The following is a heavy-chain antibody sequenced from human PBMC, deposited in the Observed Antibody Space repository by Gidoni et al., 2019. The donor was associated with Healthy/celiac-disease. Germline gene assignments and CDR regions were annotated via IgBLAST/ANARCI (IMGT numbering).Heavy chain of an antibody. V-gene: IGHV1-69*01. D-gene: IGHD3-22*01. Sequence: QVQLVQSGAEVKKPGSSVKVSCKASGGTFSRSAISWVRQAPGQGLEWMGGIIPIFGTANYAQKFQGRVTITADESTSTAYMELSSLRSEDTAVYYCARVYYYDSSGYVGGMDVWGQGTTVTVSS. J-gene: IGHJ6*02. CDR2: IIPIFGTA. CDR3: ARVYYYDSSGYVGGMDV. CDR1: GGTFSRSA.